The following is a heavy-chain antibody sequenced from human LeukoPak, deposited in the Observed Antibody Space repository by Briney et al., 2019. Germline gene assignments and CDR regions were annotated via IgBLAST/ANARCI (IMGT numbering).Heavy chain of an antibody. V-gene: IGHV4-59*01. CDR1: GGSISSYY. CDR3: ARGLGSCPYYFDY. CDR2: ISYSGST. Sequence: SETLSLTCTVSGGSISSYYWSWLRLPPGKGPEWIGSISYSGSTNYNPSLKSRVTISIDTSKNHFSLKVTSVTAADTAVYYCARGLGSCPYYFDYWGQGTLVTVSS. D-gene: IGHD1-26*01. J-gene: IGHJ4*02.